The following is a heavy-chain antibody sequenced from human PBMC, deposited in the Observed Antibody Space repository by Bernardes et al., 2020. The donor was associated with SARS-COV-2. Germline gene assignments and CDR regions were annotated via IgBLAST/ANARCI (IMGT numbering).Heavy chain of an antibody. CDR2: FAPEDGAT. Sequence: ASVKVSCKVSGYTLTELSMHWVRQAPGKGLEWMGGFAPEDGATIYAQKFQGRVTMTEDTSTDTAYMELSSLRSEDTAVYYCATTGTPIRHAYYYYGMDVWGQGTTVTGSS. V-gene: IGHV1-24*01. J-gene: IGHJ6*02. CDR1: GYTLTELS. CDR3: ATTGTPIRHAYYYYGMDV. D-gene: IGHD1-1*01.